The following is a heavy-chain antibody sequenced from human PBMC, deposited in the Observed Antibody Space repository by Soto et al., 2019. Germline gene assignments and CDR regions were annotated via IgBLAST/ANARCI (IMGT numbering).Heavy chain of an antibody. CDR3: ARLGGPNLDCISTSCSFDY. J-gene: IGHJ4*02. V-gene: IGHV5-51*01. Sequence: EVQLVQSGAEVKKPGESLKISCKGSGYSFTSYWIGWVRQMPGKGLEWMGIIYPGDSDTRYSPSFQGQVTISADKSISTAYLQWSSLKASDTAMYYCARLGGPNLDCISTSCSFDYWGQGTLVTVSS. CDR1: GYSFTSYW. CDR2: IYPGDSDT. D-gene: IGHD2-2*01.